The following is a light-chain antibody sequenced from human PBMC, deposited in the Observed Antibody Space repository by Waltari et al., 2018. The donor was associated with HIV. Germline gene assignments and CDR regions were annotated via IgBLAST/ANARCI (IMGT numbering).Light chain of an antibody. Sequence: SYELTQPPSVSVSPGQTATITSSGDSLPGQYAYWYQQRPGQAPVAIIYKDTERPSGIPERFSGSSSGKTVTLIISEAQTEDEADYYCQSADSSGGFRVFGGGTRLSVL. V-gene: IGLV3-25*03. CDR1: SLPGQY. J-gene: IGLJ3*02. CDR2: KDT. CDR3: QSADSSGGFRV.